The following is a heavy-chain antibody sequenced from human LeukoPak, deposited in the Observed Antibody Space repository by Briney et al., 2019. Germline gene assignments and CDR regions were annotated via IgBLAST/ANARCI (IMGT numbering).Heavy chain of an antibody. CDR2: ITSSSTYV. D-gene: IGHD3-22*01. J-gene: IGHJ4*02. V-gene: IGHV3-21*01. CDR1: GFTFSDYP. Sequence: GGSLRLSCAASGFTFSDYPMTWVRQAPGKGLEWVSSITSSSTYVYYADSVKGRFTISRDNAENSLHLQMNSLRAEDTAVYYCAGALDYYDNTGPLDYWGQGTLVTVSS. CDR3: AGALDYYDNTGPLDY.